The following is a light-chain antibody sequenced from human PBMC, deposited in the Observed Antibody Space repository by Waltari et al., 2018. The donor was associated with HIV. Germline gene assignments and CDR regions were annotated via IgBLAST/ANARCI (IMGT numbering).Light chain of an antibody. CDR2: WAS. Sequence: VMTQSPDSLAVSLGERATINCKSSQSVLYSSNNKNYLAWYQQKPGQPPKLLIYWASTRESGVPDRFSGSGSGTDFTLTISSLQAEDVAVYYCQQYYSTPRTFGQGTKVEIK. CDR1: QSVLYSSNNKNY. CDR3: QQYYSTPRT. V-gene: IGKV4-1*01. J-gene: IGKJ1*01.